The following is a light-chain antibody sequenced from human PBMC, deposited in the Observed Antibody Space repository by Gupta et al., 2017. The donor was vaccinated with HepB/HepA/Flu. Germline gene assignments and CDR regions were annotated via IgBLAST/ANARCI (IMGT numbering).Light chain of an antibody. CDR1: QSVATY. J-gene: IGKJ2*01. V-gene: IGKV1-39*01. CDR3: QQSCSTPYT. Sequence: DIQMTQSPSSLSASVGDRVTITCRAGQSVATYLHWYQQETGKAPKLLIYGASTLQSGVPPRFSGSGSGTDVTLTISSLQPEDFAIYYCQQSCSTPYTFGQGTKLEIK. CDR2: GAS.